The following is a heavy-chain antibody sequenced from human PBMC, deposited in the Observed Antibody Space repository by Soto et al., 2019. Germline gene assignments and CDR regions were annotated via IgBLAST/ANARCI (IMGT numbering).Heavy chain of an antibody. J-gene: IGHJ6*02. D-gene: IGHD3-3*01. CDR2: IYHTGST. V-gene: IGHV4-61*01. CDR1: ARSISSGCYS. Sequence: SETLSLTCAVSARSISSGCYSSSWIRQPPGKGLEWIGYIYHTGSTNYNPSLKGRVTMSVDTSRDQVSLRLRSVTRADTAVYYCARDQYDFRSGSYYYAMEVWGQGTKVTVSS. CDR3: ARDQYDFRSGSYYYAMEV.